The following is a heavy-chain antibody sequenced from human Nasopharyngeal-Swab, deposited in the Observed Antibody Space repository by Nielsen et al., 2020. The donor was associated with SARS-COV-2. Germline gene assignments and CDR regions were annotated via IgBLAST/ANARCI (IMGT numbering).Heavy chain of an antibody. J-gene: IGHJ4*02. CDR3: SLAGNYRFYF. Sequence: GESLKISCAGSGFTFSNSWMHWVRQVPGKGLVWVSRMNAAGTTINYADSVKGRFTITRDNAKNTLYLQMNSLGAEGTAVYYCSLAGNYRFYFWGQGTLVTVSS. CDR2: MNAAGTTI. CDR1: GFTFSNSW. V-gene: IGHV3-74*01. D-gene: IGHD3-16*02.